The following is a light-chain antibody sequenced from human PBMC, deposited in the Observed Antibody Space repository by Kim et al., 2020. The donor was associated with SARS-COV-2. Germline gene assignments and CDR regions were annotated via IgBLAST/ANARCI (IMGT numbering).Light chain of an antibody. CDR3: QSRDSDGNVL. CDR1: SLRTYY. Sequence: SSELPQDPAVSVALGQTVRITCQGDSLRTYYATWFQQRPRQAPVLVIYGRNNRPSGIPDRFSGSSSGNTASLTISGAQAEDEADFYCQSRDSDGNVLFGGGTKVTVL. V-gene: IGLV3-19*01. J-gene: IGLJ2*01. CDR2: GRN.